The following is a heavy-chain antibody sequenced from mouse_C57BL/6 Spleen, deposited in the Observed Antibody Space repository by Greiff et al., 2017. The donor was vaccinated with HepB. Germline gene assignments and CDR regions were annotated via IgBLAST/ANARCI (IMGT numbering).Heavy chain of an antibody. V-gene: IGHV1-80*01. CDR1: GYAFSSYW. CDR3: ATETARFLAMDY. Sequence: VQLQQSGAELVKPGASGKISCKDTGYAFSSYWMNWVKQRTGKGLEWIGQIYPGDGDTNYNGKCKGKATLTADTSSSTAYMQLSSLSSEDSAVYFCATETARFLAMDYWGQGPSVTVSS. CDR2: IYPGDGDT. J-gene: IGHJ4*01. D-gene: IGHD3-3*01.